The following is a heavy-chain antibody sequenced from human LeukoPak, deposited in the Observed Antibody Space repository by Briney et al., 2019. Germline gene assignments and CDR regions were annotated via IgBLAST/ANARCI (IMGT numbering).Heavy chain of an antibody. J-gene: IGHJ6*03. Sequence: LETLSLTCTVSGGSISSYYWSWIRQPAGKGLEWIGRIYTSGSTNYNPSLKSRVTMSVDTSKNQFSLKLSSVTAADTAVYYCARNNSGDVDYYMDVWGKGTTVTVSS. CDR2: IYTSGST. CDR1: GGSISSYY. CDR3: ARNNSGDVDYYMDV. D-gene: IGHD3-10*01. V-gene: IGHV4-4*07.